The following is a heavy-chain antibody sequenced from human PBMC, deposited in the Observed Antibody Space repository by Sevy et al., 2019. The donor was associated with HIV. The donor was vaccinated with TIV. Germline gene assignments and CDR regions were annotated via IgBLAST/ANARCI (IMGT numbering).Heavy chain of an antibody. CDR2: FDPEDGET. CDR3: ATDTAREGSRNDAFDI. J-gene: IGHJ3*02. CDR1: GYTLTELS. D-gene: IGHD1-26*01. V-gene: IGHV1-24*01. Sequence: TSVKVSCKVSGYTLTELSMHWVRQAPGKGLEWMGGFDPEDGETIYAQKFQGRVTMTEDTSTDTAYMELSSLRSEDTAVYYCATDTAREGSRNDAFDIWGQGTMDTVSS.